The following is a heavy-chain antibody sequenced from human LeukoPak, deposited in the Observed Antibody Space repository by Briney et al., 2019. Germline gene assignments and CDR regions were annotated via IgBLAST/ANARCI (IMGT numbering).Heavy chain of an antibody. CDR1: GYTFTSYY. CDR3: AKRYCSSTSCSEGPFDP. V-gene: IGHV1-46*01. Sequence: ASVKVSCKASGYTFTSYYMHWVRQAPGQGLEWMGIINPSGGSTSYAQKFQGRVTITADESTSTAYMELSSLRSEDTAVYYCAKRYCSSTSCSEGPFDPWGQGTLVTVSS. D-gene: IGHD2-2*01. CDR2: INPSGGST. J-gene: IGHJ5*02.